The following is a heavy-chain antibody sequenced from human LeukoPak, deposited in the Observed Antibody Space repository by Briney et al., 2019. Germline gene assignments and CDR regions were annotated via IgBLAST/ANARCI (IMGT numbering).Heavy chain of an antibody. CDR2: INHSGSS. D-gene: IGHD4-17*01. CDR3: ARPTSHYYGMDV. J-gene: IGHJ6*02. CDR1: GGSLSGYH. Sequence: SETLSLTCAVYGGSLSGYHWSWLRQPPGKGLEYIGEINHSGSSKYNSSLKSRVTITVDTSKNQFSLKVNSVTAADTAVYYCARPTSHYYGMDVWGQGTTVTVSS. V-gene: IGHV4-34*01.